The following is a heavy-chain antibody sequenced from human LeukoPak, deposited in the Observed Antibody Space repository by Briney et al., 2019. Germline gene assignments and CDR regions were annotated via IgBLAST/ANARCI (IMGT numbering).Heavy chain of an antibody. CDR2: ISAYNGNT. CDR1: GYTFTSYD. V-gene: IGHV1-18*01. CDR3: ARDTSDYGYFDL. D-gene: IGHD1-1*01. Sequence: ASVKVSCKASGYTFTSYDISWVRQAPGQGLEWMGWISAYNGNTNYAQKLQGRVTMTTDTSTSTAYMELRSLRSDDTAVYYCARDTSDYGYFDLWGRGTLVTVSS. J-gene: IGHJ2*01.